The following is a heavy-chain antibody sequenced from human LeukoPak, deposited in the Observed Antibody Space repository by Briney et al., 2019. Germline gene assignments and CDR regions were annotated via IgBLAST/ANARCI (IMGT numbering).Heavy chain of an antibody. CDR1: GYTFTGYY. Sequence: ASVKVSCKASGYTFTGYYMHWVRQAPGQGLEWMGWINPDSGGTNYPQKFQGRVTMTRDTSISTAYMELSRLRSDDTAVYYCAIMAYYYDSSGYFLGRQDAFDIWGQGTMVTVSS. D-gene: IGHD3-22*01. CDR3: AIMAYYYDSSGYFLGRQDAFDI. J-gene: IGHJ3*02. CDR2: INPDSGGT. V-gene: IGHV1-2*02.